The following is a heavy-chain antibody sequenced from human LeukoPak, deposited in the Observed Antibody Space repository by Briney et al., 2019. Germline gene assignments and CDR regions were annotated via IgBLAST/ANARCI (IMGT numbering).Heavy chain of an antibody. CDR1: GGSIISYY. CDR3: ARCYYGSGSYYSPYFDY. V-gene: IGHV4-59*01. Sequence: PSETLSLTCTVSGGSIISYYWSWIRLPPGKGLEWIGYIYYSGNTNYNPSLKSRVTISVDTSKNQFSLKLSSVTTADTAVYYCARCYYGSGSYYSPYFDYWGQGILVTVSS. J-gene: IGHJ4*02. D-gene: IGHD3-10*01. CDR2: IYYSGNT.